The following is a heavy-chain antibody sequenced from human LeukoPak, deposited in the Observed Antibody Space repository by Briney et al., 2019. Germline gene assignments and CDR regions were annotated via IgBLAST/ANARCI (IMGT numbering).Heavy chain of an antibody. Sequence: SETLSLTCAVYGGSFSGYYWSWIRQPPGKGLEWIGEINHSGSTNYNPSLKSRVTISVDTSKNQFSLKLSSVTAADTAVYYCAKERLSYDSSGYYQPWFDPWGQGTLVTVSS. CDR2: INHSGST. V-gene: IGHV4-34*01. J-gene: IGHJ5*02. D-gene: IGHD3-22*01. CDR3: AKERLSYDSSGYYQPWFDP. CDR1: GGSFSGYY.